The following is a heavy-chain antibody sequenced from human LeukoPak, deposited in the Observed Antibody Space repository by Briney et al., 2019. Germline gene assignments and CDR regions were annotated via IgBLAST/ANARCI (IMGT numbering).Heavy chain of an antibody. CDR1: GGSFSGYY. CDR2: INHSGST. J-gene: IGHJ3*02. V-gene: IGHV4-34*01. CDR3: ARGTSHAFDI. Sequence: KTSETLSLTCAVYGGSFSGYYWSWIRQPPGKGLEWIGEINHSGSTNYNPSLKSRVTISVDTSKNQFSLKLSSVTAADTAVYYCARGTSHAFDIWGQGTMVTVSS.